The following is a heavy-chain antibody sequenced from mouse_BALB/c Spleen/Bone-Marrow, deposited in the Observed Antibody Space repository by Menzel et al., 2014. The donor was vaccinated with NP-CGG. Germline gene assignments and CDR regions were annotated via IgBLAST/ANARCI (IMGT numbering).Heavy chain of an antibody. CDR3: ARDLYYDYDEGFAY. Sequence: VKVEESGPGLVAPSQSLSITCTVSGFSLTSYGVHWVRQPPGKGLEWLGVIWAGGSTNYNSALMSRLSISKDNSKSQVFLKMNSLQTDDTAMYYCARDLYYDYDEGFAYSGQGTLVTVSA. V-gene: IGHV2-9*02. J-gene: IGHJ3*01. CDR2: IWAGGST. D-gene: IGHD2-4*01. CDR1: GFSLTSYG.